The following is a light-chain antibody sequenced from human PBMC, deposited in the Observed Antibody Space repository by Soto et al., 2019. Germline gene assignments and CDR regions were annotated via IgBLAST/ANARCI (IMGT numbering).Light chain of an antibody. CDR3: QNWGTGIPRV. CDR2: VNSDGSH. Sequence: QSVLTQSPSASASLGASVKLTCTLSSGHNNYAIAWHQQQPDKGLRYLMKVNSDGSHSKGDGIPERFSGSSSGAERYLTISSLQYDDEADYYCQNWGTGIPRVFGGGTKLTVL. J-gene: IGLJ2*01. CDR1: SGHNNYA. V-gene: IGLV4-69*01.